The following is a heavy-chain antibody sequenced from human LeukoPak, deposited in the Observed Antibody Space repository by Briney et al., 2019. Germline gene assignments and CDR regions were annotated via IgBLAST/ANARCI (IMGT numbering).Heavy chain of an antibody. CDR1: GGTFSSYA. Sequence: SVKVSCKAPGGTFSSYAISWVRQAPGQGLEWMGRIIPIFGTANYAQKFQGRVTITTDESTSTAYMELSSLRSEDTAVYYCARPYYGSGSYSNEYFQHWGQGTLVTVPS. CDR3: ARPYYGSGSYSNEYFQH. V-gene: IGHV1-69*05. CDR2: IIPIFGTA. D-gene: IGHD3-10*01. J-gene: IGHJ1*01.